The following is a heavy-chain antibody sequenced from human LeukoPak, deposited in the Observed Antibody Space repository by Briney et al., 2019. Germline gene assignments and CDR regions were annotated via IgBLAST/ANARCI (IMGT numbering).Heavy chain of an antibody. Sequence: ASVKVSCKASGGTFRRFAMSWVRQAPGQGLEWMGGIIPIFGTANYAQKFQGSVTITADEFTSTAYMELSSLRSEDTAVYYCARVVTPRYCTSTSCYLKGWFDPWGQGTLVTVSS. J-gene: IGHJ5*02. CDR2: IIPIFGTA. V-gene: IGHV1-69*01. CDR3: ARVVTPRYCTSTSCYLKGWFDP. CDR1: GGTFRRFA. D-gene: IGHD2-2*01.